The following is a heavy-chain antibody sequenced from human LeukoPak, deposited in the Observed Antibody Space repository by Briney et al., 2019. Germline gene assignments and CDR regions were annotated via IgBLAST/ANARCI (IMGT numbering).Heavy chain of an antibody. CDR2: IFGSGGGP. J-gene: IGHJ4*02. CDR1: GFTFGSHA. V-gene: IGHV3-23*01. D-gene: IGHD5-18*01. CDR3: GKTTVGYSSGQKPAWPVDY. Sequence: GGSLRLSCEASGFTFGSHAMYWVRQAPGKGLEWVAGIFGSGGGPHYADPVKGRFTISRDNSRNTVYLQINSLRAEDTAVYYCGKTTVGYSSGQKPAWPVDYWGQGTLVTVSS.